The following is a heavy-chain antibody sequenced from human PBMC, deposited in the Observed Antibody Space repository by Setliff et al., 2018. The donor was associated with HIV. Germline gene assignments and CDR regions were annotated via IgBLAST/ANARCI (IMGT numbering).Heavy chain of an antibody. Sequence: GGSLRLSCVASGLTFNRYWMSWVRQVPGKGLEWVSNIKFDGSESHYADSVKGRFIASTDNAKNSLFLQMNSLKAEDTAVYYCARAYNVYDYRFDSSGYDYWGQGTLVTVSS. J-gene: IGHJ4*02. D-gene: IGHD3-22*01. V-gene: IGHV3-7*03. CDR3: ARAYNVYDYRFDSSGYDY. CDR1: GLTFNRYW. CDR2: IKFDGSES.